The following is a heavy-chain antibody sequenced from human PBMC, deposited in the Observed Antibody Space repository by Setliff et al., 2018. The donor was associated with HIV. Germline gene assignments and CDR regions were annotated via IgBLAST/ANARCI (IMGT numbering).Heavy chain of an antibody. CDR3: ATYADRESNRFDP. D-gene: IGHD3-10*01. CDR2: INHSGST. CDR1: GGSISSSSYY. Sequence: SETLSLTCTVSGGSISSSSYYWGWIRQTPGKGLEWLGEINHSGSTAYNLALESRVSMSIDTSKNQFSLKLSSVTAADTAVYYCATYADRESNRFDPWGQGILVTVSS. V-gene: IGHV4-39*01. J-gene: IGHJ5*02.